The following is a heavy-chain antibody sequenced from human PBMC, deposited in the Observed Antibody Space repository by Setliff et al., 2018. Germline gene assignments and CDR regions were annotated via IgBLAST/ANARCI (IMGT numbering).Heavy chain of an antibody. V-gene: IGHV1-18*01. Sequence: VQVSCKASGYTFRNYAFAWVRQAPGQGLEWVGWISVYNGDTNYAQKFQGRVTLTTDTSTSTAYMELRSLTSDDSAFYYCARAPSVELVTIRTNSWFTYWGQGTLVTVSS. D-gene: IGHD5-18*01. CDR2: ISVYNGDT. J-gene: IGHJ4*02. CDR3: ARAPSVELVTIRTNSWFTY. CDR1: GYTFRNYA.